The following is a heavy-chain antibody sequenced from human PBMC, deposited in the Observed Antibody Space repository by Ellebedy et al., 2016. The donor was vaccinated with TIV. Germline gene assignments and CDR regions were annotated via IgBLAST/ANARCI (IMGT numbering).Heavy chain of an antibody. Sequence: MPSETLSLTCTVSYDSISSYYWSWIRQPPGKGLEWIGYIYYSGSTNYNPSLKSRVTISVDTSKNQFSLKLSSVTAADTAVYYCARGSRYPDYWGQGTLVTVSS. CDR3: ARGSRYPDY. V-gene: IGHV4-59*01. J-gene: IGHJ4*02. CDR1: YDSISSYY. CDR2: IYYSGST. D-gene: IGHD2-2*01.